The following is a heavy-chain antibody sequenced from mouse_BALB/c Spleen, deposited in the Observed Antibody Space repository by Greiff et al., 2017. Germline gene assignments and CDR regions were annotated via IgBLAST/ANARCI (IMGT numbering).Heavy chain of an antibody. CDR3: ARDGRSRFAY. J-gene: IGHJ3*01. CDR2: IRNKANGYTT. CDR1: GFTFTDYY. Sequence: EVQGVESGGGLVQPGGSLRLSCATSGFTFTDYYMSWVRQPPGKALEWLGFIRNKANGYTTEYSASVKGRFTISRDNSQSILYLQMNTLRAEDSATYYCARDGRSRFAYWGQGTLVTVSA. V-gene: IGHV7-3*02.